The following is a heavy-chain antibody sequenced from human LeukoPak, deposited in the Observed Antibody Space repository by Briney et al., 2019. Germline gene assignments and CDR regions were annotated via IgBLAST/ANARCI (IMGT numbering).Heavy chain of an antibody. J-gene: IGHJ6*02. CDR3: ARGIDSSGWSSYYYYGMDV. V-gene: IGHV4-39*07. Sequence: SETLSLTCTVSGGSISSSSYYWGWIRQPPGKGLEWIGSIYYSGSTYYNPSLKSRVTISVDTSKNQFSLKLSSVTAADTAVYYCARGIDSSGWSSYYYYGMDVWGQGTTVTVSS. CDR2: IYYSGST. CDR1: GGSISSSSYY. D-gene: IGHD6-19*01.